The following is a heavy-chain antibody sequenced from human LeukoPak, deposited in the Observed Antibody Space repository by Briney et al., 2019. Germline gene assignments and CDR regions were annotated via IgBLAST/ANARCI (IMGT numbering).Heavy chain of an antibody. Sequence: GGSLRLSCAASGFTFSNYAMNWVRQAPGKGLEWVSVISGSGGTTYYADSVKGRFTISRDNSKNTLYLQVNSLRAEDTALYYCATGSGSGTSPSVFWGQGTRVTVSS. J-gene: IGHJ1*01. V-gene: IGHV3-23*01. CDR3: ATGSGSGTSPSVF. D-gene: IGHD3-10*01. CDR2: ISGSGGTT. CDR1: GFTFSNYA.